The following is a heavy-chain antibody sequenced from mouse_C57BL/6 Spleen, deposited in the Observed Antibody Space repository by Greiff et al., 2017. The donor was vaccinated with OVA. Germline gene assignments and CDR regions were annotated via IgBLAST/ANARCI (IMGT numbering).Heavy chain of an antibody. CDR3: ARNYYSNYVWFAY. Sequence: QVQLQQSGAELAKPGASVKLSCKASGYTFTSYWMHWVKQRPGQGLEWIGYINPSSGYTKYNQKFKDKATLTADKSSSTAYMQLSSLTYEDSAVYYCARNYYSNYVWFAYWGQGTLVTVSA. V-gene: IGHV1-7*01. CDR2: INPSSGYT. J-gene: IGHJ3*01. CDR1: GYTFTSYW. D-gene: IGHD2-5*01.